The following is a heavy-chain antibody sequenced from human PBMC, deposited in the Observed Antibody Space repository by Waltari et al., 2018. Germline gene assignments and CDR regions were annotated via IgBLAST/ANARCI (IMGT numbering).Heavy chain of an antibody. Sequence: QVQLVESGGGVVQAGRSLRLSWAASGFAFSDYPIHWVRQAPGKGLEWVTMISYDGLKQYYADSVRGRFTISRDNSRDTLVLQMRSLRIEDTAVYYCAREADGPFDVWGQGTMVTVSS. CDR1: GFAFSDYP. J-gene: IGHJ3*01. D-gene: IGHD6-25*01. CDR2: ISYDGLKQ. CDR3: AREADGPFDV. V-gene: IGHV3-30*15.